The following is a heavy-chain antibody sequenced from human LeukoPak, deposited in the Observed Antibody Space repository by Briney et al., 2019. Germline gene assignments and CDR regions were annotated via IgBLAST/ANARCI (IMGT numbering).Heavy chain of an antibody. J-gene: IGHJ6*03. V-gene: IGHV3-53*01. CDR3: ARVGYQLNYYYYYYMDV. D-gene: IGHD2-2*01. CDR2: IYSGGST. CDR1: GFTVSSNY. Sequence: PGGSLRLSCAASGFTVSSNYMSWVRQAPWKGLEWVSVIYSGGSTYYANSVKGRFTISRDNSKNTLYLQMNSLRAEDTAVYYCARVGYQLNYYYYYYMDVWGKGTTVTISS.